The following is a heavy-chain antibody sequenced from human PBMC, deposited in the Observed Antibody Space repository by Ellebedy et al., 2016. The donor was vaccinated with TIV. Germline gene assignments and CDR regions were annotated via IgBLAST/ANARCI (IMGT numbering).Heavy chain of an antibody. CDR3: ARDLDKSSGWYGGAAY. D-gene: IGHD6-19*01. Sequence: GESLKISCVASGFTFDSYAMHWVRQAPGKGLEWVAVISHDGSSQYYADSVKGRFTVARDNSMTTVSLEMNSLRAEDAGVYYCARDLDKSSGWYGGAAYWGQGTRVTVSS. V-gene: IGHV3-30-3*01. J-gene: IGHJ4*02. CDR1: GFTFDSYA. CDR2: ISHDGSSQ.